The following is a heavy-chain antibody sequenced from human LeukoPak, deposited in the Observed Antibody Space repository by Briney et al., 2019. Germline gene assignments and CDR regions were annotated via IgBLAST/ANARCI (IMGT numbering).Heavy chain of an antibody. CDR3: ARIGYYDSSGYYRVFDY. V-gene: IGHV1-18*01. Sequence: ASVKVSCKASGYTFTSYGISWVRQAPGQGLEWMGWISAYNGNTNYAQKLQGRVTMATDTSTSTAYMELRSLRSDDTAVYYCARIGYYDSSGYYRVFDYWGQGTLVTVSS. CDR2: ISAYNGNT. D-gene: IGHD3-22*01. CDR1: GYTFTSYG. J-gene: IGHJ4*02.